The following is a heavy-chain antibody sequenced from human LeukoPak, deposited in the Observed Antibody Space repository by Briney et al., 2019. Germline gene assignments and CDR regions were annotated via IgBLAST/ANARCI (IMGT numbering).Heavy chain of an antibody. J-gene: IGHJ6*02. CDR3: ARGNRGYYWTMDV. CDR1: GYTFTSYG. Sequence: ASVKVSCKASGYTFTSYGISWVRQAPGQGLEWMGRIIPILGIANYAQKFQGRVTITADKSTSTAYMGLSSLRSEDTAVYYCARGNRGYYWTMDVWGQGTTVTVSS. V-gene: IGHV1-69*04. D-gene: IGHD3-3*01. CDR2: IIPILGIA.